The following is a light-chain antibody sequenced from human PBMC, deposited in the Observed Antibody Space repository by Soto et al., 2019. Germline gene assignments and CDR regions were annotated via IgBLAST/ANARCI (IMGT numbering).Light chain of an antibody. CDR3: QQYNTWPLT. CDR1: QRFSST. CDR2: GAS. J-gene: IGKJ4*01. Sequence: EIVMTQSPATRSGSPGERATLSCRASQRFSSTLAWYQQKPGQAPRLLIYGASTRPTGIPVRFSGSGSGTDFTLTISSLQSEDFAVYYCQQYNTWPLTFGGGTKVGI. V-gene: IGKV3-15*01.